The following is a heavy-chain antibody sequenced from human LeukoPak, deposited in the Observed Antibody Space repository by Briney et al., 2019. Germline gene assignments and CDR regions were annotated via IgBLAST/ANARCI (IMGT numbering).Heavy chain of an antibody. CDR3: ARDWKNAANSRYDVLDP. D-gene: IGHD1-1*01. Sequence: GGSLRVSCPASVFSFLSYEMDWVRQAPAKGLAGVSYISGSGSRTYYSEFVKGRIIISRDKANNSLFMQMNSMRVEDTAVYYCARDWKNAANSRYDVLDPWGQGTLVTVSS. V-gene: IGHV3-48*03. CDR2: ISGSGSRT. J-gene: IGHJ5*02. CDR1: VFSFLSYE.